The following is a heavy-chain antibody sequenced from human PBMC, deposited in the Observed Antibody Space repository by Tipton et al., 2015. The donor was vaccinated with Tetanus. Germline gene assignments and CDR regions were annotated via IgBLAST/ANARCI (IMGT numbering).Heavy chain of an antibody. CDR2: IYSGGST. CDR3: ARVVRYSTSGGWDDAFDI. D-gene: IGHD2-15*01. CDR1: GGSSHSYY. V-gene: IGHV4-4*07. Sequence: TLSLTCTVSGGSSHSYYWSWIRQSAGKGLEWIGRIYSGGSTNYKPSLKRRITMSMDTSKNQFSLKLNSVTVADTAVYFCARVVRYSTSGGWDDAFDIWGQGTMVTVSS. J-gene: IGHJ3*02.